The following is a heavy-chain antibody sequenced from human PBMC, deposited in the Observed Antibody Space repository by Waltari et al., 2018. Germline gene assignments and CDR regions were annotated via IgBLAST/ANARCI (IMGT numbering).Heavy chain of an antibody. V-gene: IGHV3-30*18. CDR2: ISHDGVDK. Sequence: QVQLVESGGGVVQPGRSLTLSCAASGFPFRTSGMHWVRQAPGKGLEWVAVISHDGVDKYYADSVKGRLTIFRDNSKDTLYVQIKSPRSEDTGLYYCVKDGTTTAGYFDHWGQGTPVTVSS. CDR1: GFPFRTSG. J-gene: IGHJ4*02. D-gene: IGHD1-1*01. CDR3: VKDGTTTAGYFDH.